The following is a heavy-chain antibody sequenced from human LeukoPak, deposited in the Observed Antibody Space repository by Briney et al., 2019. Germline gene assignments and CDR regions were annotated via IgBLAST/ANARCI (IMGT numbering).Heavy chain of an antibody. V-gene: IGHV1-18*01. D-gene: IGHD2-2*01. Sequence: ASVKVSCKASGYTFTSYGISWVRQAPGQGLEWMGWISAYNGNTNYAQKLQGRVTMTTDTSPSTAYMELRSLGSDDTAVYYCARDSCSSTSCYEGGFDPWGQGTLVTVSS. CDR1: GYTFTSYG. CDR2: ISAYNGNT. J-gene: IGHJ5*02. CDR3: ARDSCSSTSCYEGGFDP.